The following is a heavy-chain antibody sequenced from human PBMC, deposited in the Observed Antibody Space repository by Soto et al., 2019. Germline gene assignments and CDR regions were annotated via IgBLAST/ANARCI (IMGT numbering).Heavy chain of an antibody. CDR2: ISYDGSNK. J-gene: IGHJ1*01. Sequence: QVQLVESGGGVVQPGRSLRLSCAASGFTFSSYAMHWVRQAPGKGLEWVAVISYDGSNKYYADSVKGRFTISRDNSKNTLYMQMNSLRAEDTAVYYGARDTATVYFQHWGQGTLVTVSS. V-gene: IGHV3-30-3*01. CDR1: GFTFSSYA. D-gene: IGHD5-18*01. CDR3: ARDTATVYFQH.